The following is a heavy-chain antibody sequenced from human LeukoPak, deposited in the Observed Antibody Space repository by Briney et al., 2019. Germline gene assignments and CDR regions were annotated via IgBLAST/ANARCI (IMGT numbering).Heavy chain of an antibody. D-gene: IGHD2-2*01. CDR3: ARGGYANSYGY. Sequence: KTSETLSLTCTVSGYPISSGYFWGWIRQPPGQGLEWIGSIYHSGSTYYNPSLKSRVSISVDTSKNQFSLKLSSVTAADTAVYYCARGGYANSYGYWGQGTLVTVSS. V-gene: IGHV4-38-2*02. CDR2: IYHSGST. CDR1: GYPISSGYF. J-gene: IGHJ4*02.